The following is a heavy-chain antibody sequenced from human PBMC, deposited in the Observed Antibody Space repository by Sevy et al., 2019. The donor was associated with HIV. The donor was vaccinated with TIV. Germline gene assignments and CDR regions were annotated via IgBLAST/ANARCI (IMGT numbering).Heavy chain of an antibody. D-gene: IGHD3-10*01. CDR1: GYTFTGYY. CDR3: ARDGGGSGSYYRGNYYYYGMDV. V-gene: IGHV1-2*02. J-gene: IGHJ6*02. CDR2: INPNSGDT. Sequence: ASVKVSCKASGYTFTGYYMHWVRQAPGQGLEWMGWINPNSGDTNYAQKFQGRVTMTRDTSISTAYMELSRLRSDDTAVYYCARDGGGSGSYYRGNYYYYGMDVWGQGTTVTVSS.